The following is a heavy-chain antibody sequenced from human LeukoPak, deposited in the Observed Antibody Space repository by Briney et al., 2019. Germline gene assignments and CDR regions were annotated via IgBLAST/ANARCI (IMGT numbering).Heavy chain of an antibody. D-gene: IGHD2-2*02. J-gene: IGHJ5*02. V-gene: IGHV3-21*01. CDR1: GFTFSSYS. CDR3: ARSGWRYCSSTSCYSWFDP. CDR2: ISSSSSYI. Sequence: KPGGSLRLSCAASGFTFSSYSMNWVRQAPGKGLEWVSSISSSSSYIYYADSVKGRFTISRDNAENSLYLQMNSLRAEDTAVYYCARSGWRYCSSTSCYSWFDPWGQGTLVTVSS.